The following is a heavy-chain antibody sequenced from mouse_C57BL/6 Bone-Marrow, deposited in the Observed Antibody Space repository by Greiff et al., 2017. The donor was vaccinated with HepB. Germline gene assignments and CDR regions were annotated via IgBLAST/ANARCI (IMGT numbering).Heavy chain of an antibody. CDR1: GFSLTSYG. CDR3: ASPIYDGFSWFAY. Sequence: VQLQKSGPGLVQPSQSLSITCTVSGFSLTSYGVHWVRQSPGKGLEWLGVIWSGGSTDYNAAFISRLSISKDNSKSQVFFKMNSLQADDTAIYYCASPIYDGFSWFAYWGQGTLVTVSA. CDR2: IWSGGST. D-gene: IGHD2-3*01. V-gene: IGHV2-2*01. J-gene: IGHJ3*01.